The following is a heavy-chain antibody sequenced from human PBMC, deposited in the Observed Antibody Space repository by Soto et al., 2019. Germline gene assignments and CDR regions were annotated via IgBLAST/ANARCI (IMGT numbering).Heavy chain of an antibody. Sequence: ASVKVSCKASGGSFSTLGINWVRQAPGRGLEWMGGIIPLFGKARYAETSQGRVTITADTSTGTAYMEVSSLRSDDTAVFYCATAHNSGWYFFDYWGPGTLVTVSS. CDR3: ATAHNSGWYFFDY. CDR1: GGSFSTLG. J-gene: IGHJ4*02. V-gene: IGHV1-69*06. D-gene: IGHD6-19*01. CDR2: IIPLFGKA.